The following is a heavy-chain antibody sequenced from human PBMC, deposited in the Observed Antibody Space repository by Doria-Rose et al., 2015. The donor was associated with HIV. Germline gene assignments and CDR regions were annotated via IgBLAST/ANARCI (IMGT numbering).Heavy chain of an antibody. CDR1: GFTFSSHR. Sequence: VQLVESGGGLVRPGGSLRLSCATSGFTFSSHRINWVRQAPGKGLECVSFISSTSAYINYADSVRGRFTISRDDARNSLYLQMDSLRAEDTAIYYCATGVTLDYWGQGTLVTVSS. J-gene: IGHJ4*02. D-gene: IGHD3-10*01. CDR2: ISSTSAYI. CDR3: ATGVTLDY. V-gene: IGHV3-21*01.